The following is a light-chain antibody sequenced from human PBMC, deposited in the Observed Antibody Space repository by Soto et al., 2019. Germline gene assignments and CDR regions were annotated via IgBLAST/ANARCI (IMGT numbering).Light chain of an antibody. J-gene: IGLJ2*01. V-gene: IGLV1-44*01. CDR3: ASWDDSLDGPV. CDR2: GNS. CDR1: SSNIGRNA. Sequence: QYVLTQPPSASGTPGQRVTISCSGSSSNIGRNAINWYQQVPGTAPKLLFYGNSQRPSGVPDRFSGSKSGTSASLAISGLQSEDEADYYCASWDDSLDGPVFGGGTKLTVL.